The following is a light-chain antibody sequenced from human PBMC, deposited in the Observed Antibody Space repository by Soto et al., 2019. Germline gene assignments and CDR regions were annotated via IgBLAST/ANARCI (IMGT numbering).Light chain of an antibody. V-gene: IGKV3-20*01. CDR2: DAS. CDR1: QTVRNNY. CDR3: QQFSSYPLT. J-gene: IGKJ4*01. Sequence: LTQSPGTLSLAPGERATLSCRASQTVRNNYLAWYQQKPGQAPRLLIYDASSRATGIPDRFSGGGSGTNFTITISRLEPEDFAVYYCQQFSSYPLTFSGGTKVEIK.